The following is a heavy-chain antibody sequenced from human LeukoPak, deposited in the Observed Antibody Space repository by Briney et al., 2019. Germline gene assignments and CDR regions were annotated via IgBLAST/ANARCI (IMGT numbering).Heavy chain of an antibody. CDR2: INPNDGNT. CDR3: ARANFLYCSSSTCLFDY. Sequence: ASVKVSCKASGYTFTDYYMHWVRQVPGQGFEWMGWINPNDGNTNYAQKFQGRVTMTRDTSISTAHMEVSRLRSDDTAVYYCARANFLYCSSSTCLFDYWGQETLVTVSS. D-gene: IGHD2-2*01. CDR1: GYTFTDYY. V-gene: IGHV1-2*02. J-gene: IGHJ4*02.